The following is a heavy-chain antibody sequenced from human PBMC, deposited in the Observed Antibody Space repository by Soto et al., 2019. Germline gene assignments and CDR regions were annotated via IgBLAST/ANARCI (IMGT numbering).Heavy chain of an antibody. V-gene: IGHV5-10-1*01. CDR1: GYSFTSYW. Sequence: GESLKISCKGSGYSFTSYWISWVRQMPGKGLEWMGRIDPSDSYTNYSPSFQGHVTISADKSISTAYLQWSSLKASDTAMYYCARLGDDYGDSEYFQHWGQGTLVTVSS. CDR3: ARLGDDYGDSEYFQH. J-gene: IGHJ1*01. D-gene: IGHD4-17*01. CDR2: IDPSDSYT.